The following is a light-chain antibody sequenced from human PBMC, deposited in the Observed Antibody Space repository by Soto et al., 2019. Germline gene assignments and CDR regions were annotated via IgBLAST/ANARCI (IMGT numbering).Light chain of an antibody. J-gene: IGKJ1*01. CDR2: GAS. V-gene: IGKV3-20*01. Sequence: EIVLTQSPGTLSLSPRERATLSCRASQSVSSNYVAWYQQKPGQAPRLLIYGASSRASGIPDRFSGSGSGTDFTLTISRQEPEDFAVYYCQQYGISPVTFGQGTKVEIK. CDR1: QSVSSNY. CDR3: QQYGISPVT.